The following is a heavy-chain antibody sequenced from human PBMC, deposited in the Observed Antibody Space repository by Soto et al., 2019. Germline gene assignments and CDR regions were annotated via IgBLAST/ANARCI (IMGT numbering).Heavy chain of an antibody. CDR3: ERYSGSYGEVDY. D-gene: IGHD1-26*01. CDR2: IYYDGST. V-gene: IGHV4-61*01. Sequence: SETLSLTCTVSGGSISSGSYYWSWIRQPPGKVLEWIVYIYYDGSTNYNPSLKSRVTMSLDTSNNQFSLNLSSVTASDTAVYYCERYSGSYGEVDYWGQGTLVTVSS. CDR1: GGSISSGSYY. J-gene: IGHJ4*02.